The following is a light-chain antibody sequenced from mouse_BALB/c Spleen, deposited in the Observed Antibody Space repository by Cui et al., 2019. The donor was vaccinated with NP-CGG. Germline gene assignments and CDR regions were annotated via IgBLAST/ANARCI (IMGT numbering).Light chain of an antibody. J-gene: IGLJ1*01. CDR1: TGAVTTSNY. V-gene: IGLV1*01. Sequence: QAVVTHEPALPTSPGETVTLTCRSSTGAVTTSNYANWVQEKPDHLFTGLIGGTNNRAPGVPARFSGSLIGDKAALTITGAQTEDEAIYFCALWYSNHWVFGGGTKLTVL. CDR2: GTN. CDR3: ALWYSNHWV.